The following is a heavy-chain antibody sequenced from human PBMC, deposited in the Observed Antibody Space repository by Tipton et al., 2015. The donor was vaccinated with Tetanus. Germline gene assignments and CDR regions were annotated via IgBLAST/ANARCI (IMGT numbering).Heavy chain of an antibody. V-gene: IGHV1-69*06. CDR1: GNTFSSST. CDR2: IVPLFGSA. D-gene: IGHD2/OR15-2a*01. Sequence: QSGAEVKKPGSPMRLSCKASGNTFSSSTLSWVRQAPGHGLEWMGMIVPLFGSAYYAQKFQDRVTITADKSASTAYLDLRSLKSDDTAVYFCARDQTKDGAFLFGFWGQGSRLTVSS. CDR3: ARDQTKDGAFLFGF. J-gene: IGHJ4*02.